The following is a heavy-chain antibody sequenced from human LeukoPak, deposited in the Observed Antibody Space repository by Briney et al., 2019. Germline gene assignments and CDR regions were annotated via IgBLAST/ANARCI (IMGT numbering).Heavy chain of an antibody. V-gene: IGHV4-59*01. CDR3: ARDSRDYGGNPALGWGAFDI. CDR1: GGSISSYY. J-gene: IGHJ3*02. CDR2: IYYSGST. Sequence: SETLSPTCTVTGGSISSYYWSWIRQPPAKGLEWIGYIYYSGSTNYNPSLKSRVTISVDTSKNQFSLKLSSVTAADTDVYYCARDSRDYGGNPALGWGAFDIWGQGTMVTVSS. D-gene: IGHD4-23*01.